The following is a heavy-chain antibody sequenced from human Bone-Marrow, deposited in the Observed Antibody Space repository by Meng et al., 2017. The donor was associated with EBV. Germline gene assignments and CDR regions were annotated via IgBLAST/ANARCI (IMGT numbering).Heavy chain of an antibody. CDR3: GGDSSRFGSFAY. D-gene: IGHD6-13*01. Sequence: QLLVADWWAAVVQPARSLRLSFVASGFTFSDYEMHWVRQAPGKGLEWVTVISYDGSTTSYASSVAGRFTISRDNTKNTLYLHMKSLKAEDTAVYYCGGDSSRFGSFAYWAQGTLVTVSS. J-gene: IGHJ4*02. CDR2: ISYDGSTT. V-gene: IGHV3-30-3*01. CDR1: GFTFSDYE.